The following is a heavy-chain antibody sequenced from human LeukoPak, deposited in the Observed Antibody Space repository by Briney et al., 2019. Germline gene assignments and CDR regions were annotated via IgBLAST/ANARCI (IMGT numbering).Heavy chain of an antibody. CDR2: ISASGVMT. V-gene: IGHV3-23*01. J-gene: IGHJ4*02. CDR1: GFTFTNYA. Sequence: GGTLRLSCAASGFTFTNYAMTWVRQAPGKGLEWVSSISASGVMTYYADSVKGRFTVSRDNSKNSLYLQMSSLTAADTAVYYCAKDRSIGTYYTFDHWGQGTLVTVSS. CDR3: AKDRSIGTYYTFDH. D-gene: IGHD1-26*01.